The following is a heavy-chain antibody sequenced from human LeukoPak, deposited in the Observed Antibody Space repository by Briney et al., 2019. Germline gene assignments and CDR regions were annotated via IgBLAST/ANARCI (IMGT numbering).Heavy chain of an antibody. V-gene: IGHV3-30-3*01. CDR1: EFTFTSSC. CDR3: ATGSAYYYDS. D-gene: IGHD3-3*01. Sequence: PGRSLRLSCAASEFTFTSSCMHWVRQAPGKGLEWVAAIPPDESSAYYADSVKGRFTISRDNSKNTQYLQMNSLRIEDSAVYYCATGSAYYYDSWGQGTLVTVSS. J-gene: IGHJ5*01. CDR2: IPPDESSA.